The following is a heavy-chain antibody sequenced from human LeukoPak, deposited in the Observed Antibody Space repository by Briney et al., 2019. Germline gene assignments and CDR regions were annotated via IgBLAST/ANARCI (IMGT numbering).Heavy chain of an antibody. CDR1: GFTFSSYE. Sequence: GGSLRLSCATSGFTFSSYEMNWVRQVPGKGLEWVSYIRSSGGTIYYADSVKGRFTISRDDAKSSLYLQMNSLRAEDTAVYYCARRLDYWGQGTLVTVSS. CDR3: ARRLDY. V-gene: IGHV3-48*03. J-gene: IGHJ4*02. CDR2: IRSSGGTI.